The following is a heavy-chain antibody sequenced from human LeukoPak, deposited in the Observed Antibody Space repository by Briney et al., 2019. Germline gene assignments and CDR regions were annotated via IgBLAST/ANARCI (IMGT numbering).Heavy chain of an antibody. Sequence: ASVKVSCKASGYTFTGYYMHWVRQAPGQGLEWMGWINPNSGGTNYAQKFQGRVTMTRDTSISTAYMELSRLRSDDTAVYYCARGAFWGNPAPFDYWGQGTLVTVSS. D-gene: IGHD3-16*01. J-gene: IGHJ4*02. CDR1: GYTFTGYY. V-gene: IGHV1-2*02. CDR3: ARGAFWGNPAPFDY. CDR2: INPNSGGT.